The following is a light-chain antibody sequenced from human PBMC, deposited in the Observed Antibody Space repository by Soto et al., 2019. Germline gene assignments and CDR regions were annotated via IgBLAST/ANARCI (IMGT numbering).Light chain of an antibody. J-gene: IGLJ3*02. CDR3: MLYMSSGIVV. Sequence: QTVVTQEPSSSVSPGGTVTLTCGLSSGAVSANFYPSWYQQTPGQAPRTLVHNTNTRSSGVPDRFSGSIVGSKAALTITGAQADDESDYYCMLYMSSGIVVCGGGTKLTVL. CDR1: SGAVSANFY. CDR2: NTN. V-gene: IGLV8-61*01.